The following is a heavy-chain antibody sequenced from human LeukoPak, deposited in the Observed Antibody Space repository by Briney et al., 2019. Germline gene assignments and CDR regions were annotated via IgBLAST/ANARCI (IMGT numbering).Heavy chain of an antibody. V-gene: IGHV1-8*01. J-gene: IGHJ5*02. CDR3: TRRANGRRYNWFDT. Sequence: ASVKVSCKASGYTFTSYDINWVRQVTGQELEWMGWMNPHSDNTAYAQKFQGRVTMTKNTSISTAYMELSSLRSDDTAVYYCTRRANGRRYNWFDTWGQGTLVTVSS. D-gene: IGHD2-8*01. CDR1: GYTFTSYD. CDR2: MNPHSDNT.